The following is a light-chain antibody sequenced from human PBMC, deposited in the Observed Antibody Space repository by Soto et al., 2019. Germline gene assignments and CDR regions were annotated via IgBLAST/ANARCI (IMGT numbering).Light chain of an antibody. CDR2: DVS. V-gene: IGLV2-8*01. CDR3: SSYAGAHIV. Sequence: LTQPPSASGSPGQSVTISCTGTSSDVGGYNYVSWYQQHPGKAPKLMIYDVSQRPSGVPDRFSGSKPGNTASLTVSGLQAEDEADYYCSSYAGAHIVFGTGTKVTVL. CDR1: SSDVGGYNY. J-gene: IGLJ1*01.